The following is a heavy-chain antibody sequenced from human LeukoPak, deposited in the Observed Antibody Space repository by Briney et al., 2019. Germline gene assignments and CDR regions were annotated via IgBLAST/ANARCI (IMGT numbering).Heavy chain of an antibody. CDR3: ARDSSGWLVDF. V-gene: IGHV3-21*01. D-gene: IGHD6-19*01. Sequence: GGSLRLSCAASGFTFSSYSMNWVRQAPGKGLEWVSSISSSTSFKYYADSVKGRFTISRDNAKNSLYLQMNSLRAEDTAVYYCARDSSGWLVDFWGRGTLVTVSS. J-gene: IGHJ4*02. CDR2: ISSSTSFK. CDR1: GFTFSSYS.